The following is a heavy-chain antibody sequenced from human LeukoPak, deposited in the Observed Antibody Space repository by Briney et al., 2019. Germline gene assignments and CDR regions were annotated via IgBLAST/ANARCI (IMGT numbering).Heavy chain of an antibody. CDR1: GYTSTSYD. CDR2: KNPNSGNT. J-gene: IGHJ5*02. Sequence: ASVKVSCKASGYTSTSYDINWVRQATGQGLEWMGWKNPNSGNTGYAQKFQGRVTITRNTSISTAYMELSSLRSEDTAVYYCAGLAYCSSTSCYGFDPWGQGTLVTVSS. V-gene: IGHV1-8*03. D-gene: IGHD2-2*01. CDR3: AGLAYCSSTSCYGFDP.